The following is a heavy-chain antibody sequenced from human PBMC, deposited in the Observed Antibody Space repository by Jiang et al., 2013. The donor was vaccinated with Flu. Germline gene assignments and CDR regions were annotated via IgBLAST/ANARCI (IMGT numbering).Heavy chain of an antibody. CDR3: ATLRGSSYDTYLLDS. Sequence: YDGTNEYYADSVKGRLTISRDNSKSTLSLQMNSLRPEDTAVYYCATLRGSSYDTYLLDSWGQGTLVTVSS. CDR2: YDGTNE. D-gene: IGHD2-15*01. V-gene: IGHV3-30*03. J-gene: IGHJ4*02.